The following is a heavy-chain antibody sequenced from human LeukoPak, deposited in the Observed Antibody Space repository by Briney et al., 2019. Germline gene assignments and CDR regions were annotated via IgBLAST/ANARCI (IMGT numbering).Heavy chain of an antibody. V-gene: IGHV1-2*02. CDR1: GYTFTDNL. CDR2: INPYSGLT. J-gene: IGHJ6*03. CDR3: ARDNYYYYYMDV. Sequence: ASVKVSCKASGYTFTDNLMHWVRQAPGQGLEWMGWINPYSGLTNSAQKFQGRVTMTRDTSISTAYMELSRLRSDDTAVYYCARDNYYYYYMDVWGKGTTVTVSS.